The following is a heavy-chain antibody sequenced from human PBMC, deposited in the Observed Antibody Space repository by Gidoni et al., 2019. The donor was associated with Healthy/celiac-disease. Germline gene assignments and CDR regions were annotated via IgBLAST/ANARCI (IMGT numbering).Heavy chain of an antibody. CDR1: GWSFSGYY. CDR2: INHSGST. D-gene: IGHD6-13*01. CDR3: ARVRQQLVRGGDWFDP. V-gene: IGHV4-34*01. Sequence: QVQLQQWGAGLLKPSETLSLTCAVYGWSFSGYYWSWIRQPPGKGLEWIGEINHSGSTNYNPSLKSRVTISVDTSKNQFSLKLSSVTAADTAVYYCARVRQQLVRGGDWFDPWGQGTLVTVSS. J-gene: IGHJ5*02.